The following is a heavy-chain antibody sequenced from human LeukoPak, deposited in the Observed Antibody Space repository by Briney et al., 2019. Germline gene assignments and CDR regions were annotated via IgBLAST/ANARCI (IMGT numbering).Heavy chain of an antibody. J-gene: IGHJ4*02. CDR2: ISDSGGTT. V-gene: IGHV3-23*01. CDR3: VKDRPPSMKSGIDY. Sequence: GGSLRLSCAASGFAFSSYAMSWVRQAPGEGLEWVSVISDSGGTTYYADFVKGRFTISRDNSKNTLYLQMNSLRAEDTAIYYCVKDRPPSMKSGIDYWGQGTLVTVSS. D-gene: IGHD2-2*01. CDR1: GFAFSSYA.